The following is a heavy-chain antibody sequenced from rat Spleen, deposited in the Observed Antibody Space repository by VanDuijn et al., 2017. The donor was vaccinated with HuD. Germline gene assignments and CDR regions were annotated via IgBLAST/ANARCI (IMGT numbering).Heavy chain of an antibody. CDR1: GFTFSDYN. V-gene: IGHV5-20*01. J-gene: IGHJ2*01. Sequence: EVQLVESGGGLVQPGRSLKLSCAASGFTFSDYNMGWVRQAPTKGLEWVASISYDGSSTYYRDSVKGRLAISRDNAKSTLYLQMDSLRSEDTATYYCTTGGSGYDWGQGVMVTVSS. D-gene: IGHD4-3*01. CDR3: TTGGSGYD. CDR2: ISYDGSST.